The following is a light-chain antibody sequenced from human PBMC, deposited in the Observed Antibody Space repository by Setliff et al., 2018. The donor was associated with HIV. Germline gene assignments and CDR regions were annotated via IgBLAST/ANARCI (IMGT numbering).Light chain of an antibody. Sequence: SVLPQPASVSGSPGQSITISCTGTSSDVGGYSHVSWYQQHPGKAPKLIIYEVRNRPSGVSNRFSGSKSGNTASLTISGLQAEDEADYYCSSYAVTNTLPFGTGTKVTVL. J-gene: IGLJ1*01. CDR3: SSYAVTNTLP. CDR1: SSDVGGYSH. CDR2: EVR. V-gene: IGLV2-14*01.